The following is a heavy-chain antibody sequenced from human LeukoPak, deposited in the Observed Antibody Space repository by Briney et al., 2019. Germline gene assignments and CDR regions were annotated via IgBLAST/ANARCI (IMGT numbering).Heavy chain of an antibody. CDR1: GVSITSYH. CDR3: ARAGGGWSFDY. D-gene: IGHD6-19*01. CDR2: ISYSGSA. V-gene: IGHV4-59*01. Sequence: PSETLSLTCTVTGVSITSYHWSWIRQPPGKGLEWIGYISYSGSANYNPSLKSRATILLDTSKNQFSLRLTSVTPADTAVYYCARAGGGWSFDYWGQGTLVTVSS. J-gene: IGHJ4*02.